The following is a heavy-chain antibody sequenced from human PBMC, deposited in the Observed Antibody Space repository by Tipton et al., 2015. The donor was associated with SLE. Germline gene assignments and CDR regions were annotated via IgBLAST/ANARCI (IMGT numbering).Heavy chain of an antibody. V-gene: IGHV1-2*02. Sequence: QLVQSGAEVKKPGASVKVSCKASGYTLSVYYIHWVRQAPGQGLEWMGWINSNSGATDCAQKFQGRVTMTRDTSITTAYMELSRLTSDDTAVYYCARNGGGLGYWGQGTLVTVSS. CDR3: ARNGGGLGY. D-gene: IGHD3-16*01. CDR2: INSNSGAT. J-gene: IGHJ4*02. CDR1: GYTLSVYY.